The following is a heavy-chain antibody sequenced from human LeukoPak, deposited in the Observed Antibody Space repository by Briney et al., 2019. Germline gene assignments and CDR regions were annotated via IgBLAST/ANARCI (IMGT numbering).Heavy chain of an antibody. D-gene: IGHD4/OR15-4a*01. Sequence: GGSLRLSCAASGFTFSSYAMSWVRQAPGKGLEWVSAISGSGGSTYYADSVKGRFAISRDNSKNTLYLQMNSLRAEDTAVYYCARRAGAYSHPYDYWGQGTLVTVSS. CDR1: GFTFSSYA. V-gene: IGHV3-23*01. CDR3: ARRAGAYSHPYDY. CDR2: ISGSGGST. J-gene: IGHJ4*02.